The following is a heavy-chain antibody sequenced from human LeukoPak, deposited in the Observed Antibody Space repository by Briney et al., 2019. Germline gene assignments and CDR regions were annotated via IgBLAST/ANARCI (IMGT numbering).Heavy chain of an antibody. CDR1: GFTFRSYG. D-gene: IGHD3-16*01. V-gene: IGHV3-48*02. J-gene: IGHJ4*02. CDR2: ISSSDTI. Sequence: PGRSLRLSCAASGFTFRSYGMNWVRQAPGKGLEWVSYISSSDTIYYADSVKGRFTISRNNAKNSLYLQMNSLRDEDTAVYYCAAGAFGGFDYWGQGTLVTVSS. CDR3: AAGAFGGFDY.